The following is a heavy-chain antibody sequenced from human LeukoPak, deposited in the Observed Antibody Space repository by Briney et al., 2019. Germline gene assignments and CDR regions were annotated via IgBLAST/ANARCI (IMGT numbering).Heavy chain of an antibody. J-gene: IGHJ4*02. V-gene: IGHV1-2*02. Sequence: ASVKVSCKASGYTFTGYYMHWVRQAPGQGLEWMGWINPNSGGTNYAQKFQGRVTMTRDTSISTAYMELSSLRSDDTAVYYCARETGAIFGVVTNWGEGTLVTVSS. CDR1: GYTFTGYY. CDR3: ARETGAIFGVVTN. D-gene: IGHD3-3*01. CDR2: INPNSGGT.